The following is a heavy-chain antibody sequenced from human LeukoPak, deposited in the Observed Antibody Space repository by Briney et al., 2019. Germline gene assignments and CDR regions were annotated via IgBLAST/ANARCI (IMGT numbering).Heavy chain of an antibody. J-gene: IGHJ5*02. V-gene: IGHV4-59*08. CDR3: ARRGYSSGSNWFDP. Sequence: SETLSLTCTVSGGSINSYYWSWIRQPPGKGLEWIGYIYCIGSTNYNPSLRGRATISVDTSNNQFYLKLSSVTAADTAVYYCARRGYSSGSNWFDPWGQGTLVTVSS. CDR2: IYCIGST. D-gene: IGHD6-19*01. CDR1: GGSINSYY.